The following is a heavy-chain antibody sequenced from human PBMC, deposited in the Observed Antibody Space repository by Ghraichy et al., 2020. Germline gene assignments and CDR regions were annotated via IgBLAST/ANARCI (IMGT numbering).Heavy chain of an antibody. D-gene: IGHD2-15*01. CDR3: ARDPGYCSGGRCYHDAFDI. V-gene: IGHV3-21*01. CDR1: GFTFSSYD. CDR2: ISTSSSYI. Sequence: GESLRLSCAASGFTFSSYDINWVRQAPGKGLEWVSYISTSSSYIYYADSVKGRFTISRDNAKNSLDLQMNSLRAEDTAVYYCARDPGYCSGGRCYHDAFDIWGQGTMVTVSS. J-gene: IGHJ3*02.